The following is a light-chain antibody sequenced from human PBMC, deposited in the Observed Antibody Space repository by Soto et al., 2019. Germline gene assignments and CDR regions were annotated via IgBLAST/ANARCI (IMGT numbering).Light chain of an antibody. V-gene: IGLV2-23*01. CDR3: CSYAGSGILL. J-gene: IGLJ2*01. Sequence: QSALTQPASVSGSPGQSITISCTGTSNNVGSYNLVSWYQQHPGKAPKLMIYEGSKRPSGLSNRFSGSKSGNTASLTISGLQAEDEADYYCCSYAGSGILLFGGGTQLTVL. CDR1: SNNVGSYNL. CDR2: EGS.